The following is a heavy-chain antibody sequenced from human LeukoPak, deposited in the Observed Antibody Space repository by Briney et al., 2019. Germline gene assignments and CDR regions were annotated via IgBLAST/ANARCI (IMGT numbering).Heavy chain of an antibody. CDR1: GGSFSGYY. J-gene: IGHJ4*02. D-gene: IGHD5-24*01. V-gene: IGHV4-34*01. CDR3: ARSRWLQFGRALDY. Sequence: SETLSLTCAVYGGSFSGYYWNWIRQPPGKGPEWVWEINHSGSTNDNPSPKSRVTISVDTSKKQFSLKLSSVTAADTAVYYCARSRWLQFGRALDYWGQGTLVTVSS. CDR2: INHSGST.